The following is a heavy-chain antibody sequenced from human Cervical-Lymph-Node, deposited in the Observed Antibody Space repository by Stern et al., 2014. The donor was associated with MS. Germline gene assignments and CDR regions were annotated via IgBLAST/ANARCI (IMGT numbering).Heavy chain of an antibody. D-gene: IGHD3-22*01. Sequence: QVQLVQSGAEVKKPGSSVKVSCKASGVTFSSYAISWVRQPPGQGLEWMGGTIPIFGAAHYAQKFQGRVTITADESTSTAYMERSSLRSEDTAVYYCARDRYYDSSGTFDYWGQGTLVTVSS. CDR1: GVTFSSYA. CDR2: TIPIFGAA. V-gene: IGHV1-69*01. J-gene: IGHJ4*02. CDR3: ARDRYYDSSGTFDY.